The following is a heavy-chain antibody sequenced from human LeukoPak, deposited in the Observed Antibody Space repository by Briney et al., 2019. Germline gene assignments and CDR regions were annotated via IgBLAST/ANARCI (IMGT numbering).Heavy chain of an antibody. D-gene: IGHD5-12*01. CDR1: GYTFTGYY. J-gene: IGHJ4*02. V-gene: IGHV1-2*06. Sequence: ASVKVSCKASGYTFTGYYMHWVRQAPGQGLEWMGRTNPNSGGTNYAQKFQGRVTMTRDTSISTAYMELSRLRSDDTAVYYCARGSRYSGYDSVYWGQGTLVTVSS. CDR3: ARGSRYSGYDSVY. CDR2: TNPNSGGT.